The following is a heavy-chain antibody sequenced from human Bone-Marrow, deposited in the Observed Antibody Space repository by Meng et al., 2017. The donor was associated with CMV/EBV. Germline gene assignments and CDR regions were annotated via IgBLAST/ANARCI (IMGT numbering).Heavy chain of an antibody. Sequence: SGPTLVKPTQTLTLTCTFSGFSLSTSGVGVGWIRQPPGKALEWLALIYWNDDKRYSPSLKSRLTITKDTSKNQVVLTMTNMDPVDTATYYCAHGTITIFGVGGGHVDYWGQGTLVTVPS. CDR2: IYWNDDK. J-gene: IGHJ4*02. V-gene: IGHV2-5*01. CDR3: AHGTITIFGVGGGHVDY. CDR1: GFSLSTSGVG. D-gene: IGHD3-3*01.